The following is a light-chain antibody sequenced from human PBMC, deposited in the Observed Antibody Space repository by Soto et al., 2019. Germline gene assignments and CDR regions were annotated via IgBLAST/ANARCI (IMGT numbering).Light chain of an antibody. CDR1: QGVGSY. V-gene: IGKV3-11*01. CDR2: HTS. J-gene: IGKJ4*01. CDR3: QQRSTWPALT. Sequence: EVVLTQSPVTLSLSPGERATLSCRASQGVGSYVAWYQHKPGHLPRLLIYHTSNRAAGVPVRFSGSGSETDFTLTLNGLQPDDFAVYYCQQRSTWPALTFGGGTKVEV.